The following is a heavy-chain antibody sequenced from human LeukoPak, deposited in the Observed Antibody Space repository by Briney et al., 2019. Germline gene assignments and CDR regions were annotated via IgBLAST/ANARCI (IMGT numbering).Heavy chain of an antibody. J-gene: IGHJ4*02. CDR3: ARVGRYSKFDY. V-gene: IGHV3-13*01. D-gene: IGHD4-11*01. CDR2: IGIAGDT. CDR1: GFTFSSYD. Sequence: PGGSLRLSCAASGFTFSSYDMHWVRQATGKGLEWVSAIGIAGDTYYPGSVKGRFTISRENAKNSLYLQMNSLRAGDTAVYYCARVGRYSKFDYWGQGTLVTVSS.